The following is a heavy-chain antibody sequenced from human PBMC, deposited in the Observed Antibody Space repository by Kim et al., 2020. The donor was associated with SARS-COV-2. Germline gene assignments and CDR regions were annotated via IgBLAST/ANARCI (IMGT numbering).Heavy chain of an antibody. J-gene: IGHJ6*02. CDR2: ISYDGSNK. V-gene: IGHV3-30*18. CDR3: AKAFYGSGRWGYYYGMDV. CDR1: GFTFSSYG. Sequence: GGSLRLSCAASGFTFSSYGMHWVRQAPGKGLEWVAVISYDGSNKYYADSVKGRFTISRDNSKNTLYLQMNSLRAEDTAVYYCAKAFYGSGRWGYYYGMDVWGQGTTVTVSS. D-gene: IGHD3-10*01.